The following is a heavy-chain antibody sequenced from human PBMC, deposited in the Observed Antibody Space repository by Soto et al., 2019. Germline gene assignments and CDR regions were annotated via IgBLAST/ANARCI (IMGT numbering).Heavy chain of an antibody. D-gene: IGHD1-1*01. CDR1: AFTFIKYG. CDR3: ARKGTGQPLDY. V-gene: IGHV1-18*04. J-gene: IGHJ4*02. Sequence: SLKVSCKASAFTFIKYGFTWVRQAPGQGLEWMGWISAYNGDTHYAQKLQGRVTLTTDTSTSTAYMELRSLRSDDTAVYYCARKGTGQPLDYWGQGALVTGSS. CDR2: ISAYNGDT.